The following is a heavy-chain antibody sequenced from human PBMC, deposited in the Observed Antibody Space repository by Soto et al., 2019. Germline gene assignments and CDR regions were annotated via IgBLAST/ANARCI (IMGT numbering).Heavy chain of an antibody. CDR1: GFTFINYA. Sequence: GGSLILSCAASGFTFINYAMSWARQAPGKGLEWVSAISGSGGTTHYADSVKGRFTISRDNSKNTLYLQMNSLRVEDTAVYYCAKDRSSTSCYAFDYWGQGSLVTVSS. CDR2: ISGSGGTT. D-gene: IGHD2-2*01. J-gene: IGHJ4*02. V-gene: IGHV3-23*01. CDR3: AKDRSSTSCYAFDY.